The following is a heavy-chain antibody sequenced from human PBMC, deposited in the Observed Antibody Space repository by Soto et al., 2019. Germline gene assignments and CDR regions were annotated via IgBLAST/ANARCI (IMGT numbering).Heavy chain of an antibody. CDR2: ITPVFGTA. CDR3: ARSLEGTTVTNWFDP. D-gene: IGHD4-17*01. V-gene: IGHV1-69*01. CDR1: ADTFNSYS. Sequence: QVQLVQSGAEVKKPGSSVKVSCKASADTFNSYSLSWLRQAPGHRLEWMGGITPVFGTADYAQSFEDRLPITAGDSTSTVYMELSSLRSDYTAVYYCARSLEGTTVTNWFDPWGQGALVTVSS. J-gene: IGHJ5*02.